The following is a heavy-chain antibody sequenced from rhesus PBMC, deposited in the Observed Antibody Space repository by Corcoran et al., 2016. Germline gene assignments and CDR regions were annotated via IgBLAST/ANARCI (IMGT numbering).Heavy chain of an antibody. D-gene: IGHD3-34*01. J-gene: IGHJ4*01. Sequence: QVQLQESGPGLVRPSATLPLTCAVSGASISRSYWSWIRPAPGKGLEWIGRFFGSGESTDYNPSLRSRVTISIDTSKNQFSLKLSSVTAADTAMYYCARSGVSDFDYWGQGVLVTVSS. V-gene: IGHV4S2*01. CDR1: GASISRSY. CDR3: ARSGVSDFDY. CDR2: FFGSGEST.